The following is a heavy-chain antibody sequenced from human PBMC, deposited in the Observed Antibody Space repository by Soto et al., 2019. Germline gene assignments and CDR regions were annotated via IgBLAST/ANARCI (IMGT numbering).Heavy chain of an antibody. J-gene: IGHJ4*02. CDR1: GGSFSGYY. CDR3: ARGSGSGSYGAY. D-gene: IGHD3-10*01. Sequence: QVQLQQWGAGLLKTSETLSLTCAVYGGSFSGYYWSWVRPPPGKGLEWIVEIEGGGSTNYNPYLKSRVTLSVDTSKNQFAMKANSVTAADTAVYYCARGSGSGSYGAYWGQGTLVTVSS. V-gene: IGHV4-34*02. CDR2: IEGGGST.